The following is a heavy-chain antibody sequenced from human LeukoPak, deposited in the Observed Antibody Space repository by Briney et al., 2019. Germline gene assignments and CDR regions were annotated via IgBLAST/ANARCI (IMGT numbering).Heavy chain of an antibody. CDR2: ISSSSSYI. D-gene: IGHD2-15*01. Sequence: GGSLRLSCAASGFTFSSYNMNWVRQAPGKGLEWVSSISSSSSYIYYADSIKGRFTISRDNAKNSLYLQMDSLRAEDTAVYYCAKFSRATDSYWGQGTLVTVSS. CDR1: GFTFSSYN. V-gene: IGHV3-21*01. CDR3: AKFSRATDSY. J-gene: IGHJ4*02.